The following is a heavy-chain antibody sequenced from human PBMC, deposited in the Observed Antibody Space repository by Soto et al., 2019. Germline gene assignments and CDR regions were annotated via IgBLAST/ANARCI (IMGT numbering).Heavy chain of an antibody. D-gene: IGHD6-19*01. J-gene: IGHJ4*02. CDR3: ARDGGSSGVDY. CDR1: GFTVSNNY. CDR2: IYSGGTT. Sequence: EVQLVESGGGLIQPGGSLRLSCAASGFTVSNNYMSWVRQAPGKGLEWVSVIYSGGTTYYSDSVKGRFTISRDNSKNTLYLQMNSLRVEDTAVYDCARDGGSSGVDYWGQGTLVTVSS. V-gene: IGHV3-53*01.